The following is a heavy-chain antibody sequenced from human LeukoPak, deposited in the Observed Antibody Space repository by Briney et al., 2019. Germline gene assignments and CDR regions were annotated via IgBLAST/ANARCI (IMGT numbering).Heavy chain of an antibody. CDR2: INSDVRST. D-gene: IGHD3-22*01. CDR1: GFTLRSYW. V-gene: IGHV3-74*01. J-gene: IGHJ4*02. CDR3: ARDSRYYDGGDY. Sequence: GGSLRLSCAASGFTLRSYWMHWVRQAPGKGLVWVSHINSDVRSTHYADSVKGRFIISRDNAKNTVYLQMNSLSAEDTAVYYCARDSRYYDGGDYWGQGTLVTVS.